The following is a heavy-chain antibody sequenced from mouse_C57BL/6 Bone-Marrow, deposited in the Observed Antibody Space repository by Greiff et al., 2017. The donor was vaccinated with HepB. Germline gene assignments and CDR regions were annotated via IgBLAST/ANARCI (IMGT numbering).Heavy chain of an antibody. D-gene: IGHD1-1*01. Sequence: EVKLEESGGDLVKPGGSLKLSCAASGFTFSSYGMSWVRQTPDKRLEWVATISSGGSYTYYPDSVKGRFTISRDNAKNTLYLQMSSLKSEDTAMYYCARPTVVEDYYAMDYWGQGTSVTVSS. CDR3: ARPTVVEDYYAMDY. J-gene: IGHJ4*01. V-gene: IGHV5-6*02. CDR2: ISSGGSYT. CDR1: GFTFSSYG.